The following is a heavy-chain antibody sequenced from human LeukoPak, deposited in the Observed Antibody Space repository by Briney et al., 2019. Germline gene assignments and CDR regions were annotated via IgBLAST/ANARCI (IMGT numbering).Heavy chain of an antibody. Sequence: PSETLSLTCTVSGGSISSYYWSWIRQLPGKGLEWIGYIYYSGSTNYNPSLKSRVTISVDTSKNQFSLKLSSVTAADTAVYYCARVPCSSTSCYPYYYYMDVWGKGTTVTVSS. J-gene: IGHJ6*03. CDR2: IYYSGST. CDR1: GGSISSYY. D-gene: IGHD2-2*01. CDR3: ARVPCSSTSCYPYYYYMDV. V-gene: IGHV4-59*01.